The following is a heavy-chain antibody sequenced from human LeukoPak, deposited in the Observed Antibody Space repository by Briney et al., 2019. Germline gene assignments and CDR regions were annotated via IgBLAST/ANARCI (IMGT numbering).Heavy chain of an antibody. CDR3: ARAPEGSHDSSGSYEFDY. J-gene: IGHJ4*02. V-gene: IGHV4-34*01. CDR2: INHSGST. Sequence: SETLSLTCAVYGGSFSGYYWSWIRQPPGKGLEWIGEINHSGSTNYNPSLKSRVTISVDTSKNQFSLRLSSVTAADTAVYYCARAPEGSHDSSGSYEFDYWGQGTLVTVSS. D-gene: IGHD3-22*01. CDR1: GGSFSGYY.